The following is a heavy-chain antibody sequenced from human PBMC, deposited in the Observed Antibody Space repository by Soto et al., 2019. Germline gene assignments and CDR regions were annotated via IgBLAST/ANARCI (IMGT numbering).Heavy chain of an antibody. V-gene: IGHV4-4*07. Sequence: VRLQESGPGLVKPSETLSLTCSVSGDSINNYYWSWIRQPAGKRLEWIGRIYSSGSANYNPSLKTRGTMSVDTSKNQVFLSVTTVTAADTAVYFCARGGTRSADLPTYWGQGIQVIVSS. CDR3: ARGGTRSADLPTY. CDR1: GDSINNYY. CDR2: IYSSGSA. D-gene: IGHD1-1*01. J-gene: IGHJ4*02.